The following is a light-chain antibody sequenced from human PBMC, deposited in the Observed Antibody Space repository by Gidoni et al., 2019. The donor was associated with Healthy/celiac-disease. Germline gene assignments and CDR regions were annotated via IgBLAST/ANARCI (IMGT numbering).Light chain of an antibody. Sequence: DIQMTQSPSSLSASVGDRVTITCRASQSISSYLNWYQQKPGKAPKLLIYAASSLQSGVPSRFSGSGSGTDFTLTISSLQPEDFATYYCQQSYSTPPWTFGQXTKVKSN. CDR3: QQSYSTPPWT. V-gene: IGKV1-39*01. J-gene: IGKJ1*01. CDR2: AAS. CDR1: QSISSY.